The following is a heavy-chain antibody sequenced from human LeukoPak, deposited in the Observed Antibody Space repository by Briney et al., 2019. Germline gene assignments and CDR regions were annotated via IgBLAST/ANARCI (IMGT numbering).Heavy chain of an antibody. CDR1: GGSFCGYY. CDR3: ASTVYYDFWSGYKGAFDI. D-gene: IGHD3-3*01. V-gene: IGHV4-34*01. J-gene: IGHJ3*02. Sequence: SETLSLTCAVYGGSFCGYYWSWIRQPPGKGLEWIGEINHSGSTNYNPSLKSRVTISVDTSKNQFSLKLSSVTAADTAVYYCASTVYYDFWSGYKGAFDIWGQGTMVTVSS. CDR2: INHSGST.